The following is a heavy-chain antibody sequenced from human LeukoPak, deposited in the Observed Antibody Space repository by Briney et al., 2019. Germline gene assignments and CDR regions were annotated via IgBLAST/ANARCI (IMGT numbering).Heavy chain of an antibody. Sequence: SETLSLTCTVSGGSINSNNYFWGWIRQPPGKGLEWIGSIYYSGSTYYNPSLKSRVTISVDTSKNQFSLKLSSVTAADTAVYYCASAHGYSSSWYVVWGQGTLVTVSS. J-gene: IGHJ4*02. D-gene: IGHD6-13*01. CDR3: ASAHGYSSSWYVV. V-gene: IGHV4-39*01. CDR1: GGSINSNNYF. CDR2: IYYSGST.